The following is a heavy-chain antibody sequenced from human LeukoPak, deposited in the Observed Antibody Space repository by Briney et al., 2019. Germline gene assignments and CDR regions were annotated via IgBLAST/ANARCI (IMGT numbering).Heavy chain of an antibody. CDR3: ARDKSALIVGATEEYYYYGMDV. J-gene: IGHJ6*02. CDR1: GGSISSSSYY. CDR2: IYYSGST. D-gene: IGHD1-26*01. Sequence: PSETLSLTCTVSGGSISSSSYYWGWIRQPPGKGLEWIGSIYYSGSTYYNPSLKSRVTISVDTSKNQFSLKLSSVTAADTAVYYCARDKSALIVGATEEYYYYGMDVWGQGTTVTVSS. V-gene: IGHV4-39*07.